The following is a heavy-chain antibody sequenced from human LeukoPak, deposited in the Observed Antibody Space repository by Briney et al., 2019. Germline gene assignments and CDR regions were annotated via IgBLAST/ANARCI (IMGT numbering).Heavy chain of an antibody. CDR3: ASPRGGSSKTSQGYDY. V-gene: IGHV4-34*01. CDR1: GGSFSGYY. Sequence: PSETLSLTCAVYGGSFSGYYWSWIRQPPGKGLEWIGEINHSGSTNYNPSLKSRVTISVDTSKDQFSLKLSSVTAADTAVYYCASPRGGSSKTSQGYDYWGQGTLVTVSS. CDR2: INHSGST. J-gene: IGHJ4*02. D-gene: IGHD1-26*01.